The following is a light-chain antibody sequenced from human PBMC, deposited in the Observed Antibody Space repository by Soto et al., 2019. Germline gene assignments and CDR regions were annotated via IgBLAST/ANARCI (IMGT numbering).Light chain of an antibody. CDR1: QSVSNTY. V-gene: IGKV3D-20*02. J-gene: IGKJ4*01. Sequence: EIVLTQSPATLSLSPGERATLSCGASQSVSNTYLAWYQHKPGLAPRLLVYHASSRATGIPDRFSGSGSGTDFTLTISRLEPEDFAVYYCQQRSNWPLTFGGGTKVEIK. CDR2: HAS. CDR3: QQRSNWPLT.